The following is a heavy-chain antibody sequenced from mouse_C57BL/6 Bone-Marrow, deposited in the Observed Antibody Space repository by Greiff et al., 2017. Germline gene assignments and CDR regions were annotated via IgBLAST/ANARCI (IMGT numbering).Heavy chain of an antibody. V-gene: IGHV14-4*01. D-gene: IGHD1-1*01. CDR1: GFNIKDDY. J-gene: IGHJ2*01. CDR2: IDPENGDT. Sequence: VQLQQSGAELVRPGASVKLSCPASGFNIKDDYMHWVKQRPEQGLEWIGWIDPENGDTEYASKFQGKATITVDTSSNTAYLRLSSLTSEDTAVYYCTHYYGSGLDYGGQGTTLTVSS. CDR3: THYYGSGLDY.